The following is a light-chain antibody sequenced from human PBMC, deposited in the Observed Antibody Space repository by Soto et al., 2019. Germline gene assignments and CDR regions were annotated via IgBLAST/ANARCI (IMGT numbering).Light chain of an antibody. CDR3: QQYGSSPCT. Sequence: EIVLTQSPATRSFSPGERATLSSGAVQSFSTTSLAWYQQKPGQAPRLLIYGASSRATGIPDRFSGSGSGTDFTLTISGLEPEDFAVYSCQQYGSSPCTFGQGTKLEIK. CDR2: GAS. V-gene: IGKV3-20*01. CDR1: QSFSTTS. J-gene: IGKJ2*02.